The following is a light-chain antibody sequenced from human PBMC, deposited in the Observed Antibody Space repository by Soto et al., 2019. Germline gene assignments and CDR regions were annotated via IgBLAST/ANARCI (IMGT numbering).Light chain of an antibody. CDR3: QQCSNWPPIA. CDR2: DAS. CDR1: QSVSNY. V-gene: IGKV3-11*01. J-gene: IGKJ5*01. Sequence: EIVLTQSPSTLSLSPGERATLSCRASQSVSNYLAWYQQKRGQPPRLLIYDASERAPGIPARFSGSGSGTDFTLTISSLEHDDFAVYYCQQCSNWPPIAFGQGTRLEIK.